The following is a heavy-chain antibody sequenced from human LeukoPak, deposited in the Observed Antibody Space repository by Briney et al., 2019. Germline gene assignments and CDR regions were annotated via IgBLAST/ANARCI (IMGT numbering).Heavy chain of an antibody. Sequence: SETLSLTCTVSTYSISRGYYWGWIRQPPGKGLEWIGSIYHTRSTYYNPSLKSRLTISLDTSKNQFSLILRSVTAADTAVYYCARLAFKAAWYFYMDVWGKGTTVTVSS. V-gene: IGHV4-38-2*02. CDR1: TYSISRGYY. CDR2: IYHTRST. D-gene: IGHD6-25*01. J-gene: IGHJ6*03. CDR3: ARLAFKAAWYFYMDV.